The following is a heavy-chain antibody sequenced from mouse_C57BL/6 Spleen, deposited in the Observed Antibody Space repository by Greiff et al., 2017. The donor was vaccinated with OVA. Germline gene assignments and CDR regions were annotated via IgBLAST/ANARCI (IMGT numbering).Heavy chain of an antibody. CDR1: GYSITSGYY. V-gene: IGHV3-6*01. D-gene: IGHD1-1*01. J-gene: IGHJ1*03. CDR3: ARDRIYYGSSPCWYFDV. CDR2: ISYDGSN. Sequence: EVKLMESGPGLVKPSQSLSLTCSVTGYSITSGYYWNWIRQFPGNKLEWMGYISYDGSNNYNPSLKNRISITRDTSKNQFFLKLNSVATEDTATYYCARDRIYYGSSPCWYFDVWGTGTTVTVSS.